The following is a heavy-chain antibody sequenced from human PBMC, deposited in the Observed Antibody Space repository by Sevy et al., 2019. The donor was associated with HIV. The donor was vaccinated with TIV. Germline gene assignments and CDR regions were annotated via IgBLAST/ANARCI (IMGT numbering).Heavy chain of an antibody. Sequence: GGSLRLSCVVSGVNFTNAWVTWVRQAPGKGLEWVGRIKDKAQGETRDFAPAVEGRFSLSRHDSTNTVFLQMNGLKTDDTAVYYCLRGKLEWLHAWGRGTLVTASS. J-gene: IGHJ5*02. V-gene: IGHV3-15*01. CDR3: LRGKLEWLHA. D-gene: IGHD3-9*01. CDR2: IKDKAQGETR. CDR1: GVNFTNAW.